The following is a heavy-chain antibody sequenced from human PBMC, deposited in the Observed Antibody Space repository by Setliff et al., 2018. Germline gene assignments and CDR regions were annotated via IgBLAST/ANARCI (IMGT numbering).Heavy chain of an antibody. CDR2: ISAFNGYT. V-gene: IGHV1-18*01. CDR3: LRDRPYSNSPEDAFDI. J-gene: IGHJ3*02. Sequence: ASVKVSCKASGSTFTIYGVNWVRQAPGQGLEWMGWISAFNGYTQYSQKFKGRITVTTDTSTSTAYMELGSLTSDDTAVYYCLRDRPYSNSPEDAFDIWGQGTTVTVSS. CDR1: GSTFTIYG. D-gene: IGHD6-6*01.